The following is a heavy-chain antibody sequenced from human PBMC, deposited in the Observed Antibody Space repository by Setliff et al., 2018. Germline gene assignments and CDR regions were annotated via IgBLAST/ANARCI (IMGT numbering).Heavy chain of an antibody. CDR2: ISAYNGYI. V-gene: IGHV1-18*01. CDR1: GYAFGSSG. J-gene: IGHJ4*02. D-gene: IGHD2-2*01. CDR3: ARDRKEIVVKPPAASLDY. Sequence: ASVKVSCKASGYAFGSSGISWVRQAPGQGLEWMGWISAYNGYIVYAQKFQGRVTMTTDTSTTTAYMEVRSLRSDDTAVYYCARDRKEIVVKPPAASLDYWGRGTQGTVSS.